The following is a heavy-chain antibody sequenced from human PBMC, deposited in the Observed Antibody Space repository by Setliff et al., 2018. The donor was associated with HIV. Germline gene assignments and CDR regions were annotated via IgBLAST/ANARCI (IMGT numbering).Heavy chain of an antibody. Sequence: PSETLSLTCSVSGGSLNRYYWSWIRQTPGKGLEWIGHIYYSGGSKYNSRPSLKSRVAILVDTSKKQFFLRLSSVTAADTAVYYCARRTYSYGPYWYFDLWGRGTLVTVSS. V-gene: IGHV4-59*08. J-gene: IGHJ2*01. D-gene: IGHD5-18*01. CDR3: ARRTYSYGPYWYFDL. CDR2: IYYSGGS. CDR1: GGSLNRYY.